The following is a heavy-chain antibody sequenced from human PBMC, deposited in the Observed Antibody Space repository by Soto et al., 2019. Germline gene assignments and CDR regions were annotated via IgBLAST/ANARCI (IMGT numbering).Heavy chain of an antibody. V-gene: IGHV1-69*01. Sequence: QVQLVQSGAEVKKPGSSVKVSCKASVGTFSSYSINWVRQAPGQGLEWMGENIPIFGTANYAQKFQGRVTITADESTSTAYMELSSLRSEDTAVYYCARDGGRHSGGIDYWGQGTLVTVSS. CDR2: NIPIFGTA. D-gene: IGHD1-26*01. CDR1: VGTFSSYS. CDR3: ARDGGRHSGGIDY. J-gene: IGHJ4*02.